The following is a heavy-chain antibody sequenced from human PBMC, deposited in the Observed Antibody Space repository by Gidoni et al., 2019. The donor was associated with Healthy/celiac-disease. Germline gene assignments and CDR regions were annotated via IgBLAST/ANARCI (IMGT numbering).Heavy chain of an antibody. CDR3: ARTTTVTTDFDY. CDR1: GFTFSSYA. D-gene: IGHD4-17*01. Sequence: EVQLLESGGGLVQPGGSLRLSCAASGFTFSSYAMSWVRQAPGKGLEWVSAISGSGGSTYYADSVKGRFTISRDNSKNTLYLQMNSLRAEDTAVYYCARTTTVTTDFDYWGQGTLVTVSS. CDR2: ISGSGGST. J-gene: IGHJ4*02. V-gene: IGHV3-23*01.